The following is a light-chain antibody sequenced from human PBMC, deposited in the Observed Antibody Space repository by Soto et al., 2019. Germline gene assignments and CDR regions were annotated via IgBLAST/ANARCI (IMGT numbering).Light chain of an antibody. CDR3: QSYDSSLSGFV. Sequence: QSVLTQPPSVSGAPGQRVTISCTGSSSNIGAGYDVHWYQQLPGTAPKLLIYGNSNRPSGVPDRFSGSKSGTSASLAITGLQATDVAGYYTQSYDSSLSGFVFGTGTKVTVL. CDR2: GNS. CDR1: SSNIGAGYD. J-gene: IGLJ1*01. V-gene: IGLV1-40*01.